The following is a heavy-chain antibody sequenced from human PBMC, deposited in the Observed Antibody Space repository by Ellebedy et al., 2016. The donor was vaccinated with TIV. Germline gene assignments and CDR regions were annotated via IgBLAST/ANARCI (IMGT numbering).Heavy chain of an antibody. CDR1: GFTFSNYW. CDR2: INSDGSSA. CDR3: ASYNWEASIGY. V-gene: IGHV3-74*01. J-gene: IGHJ4*02. D-gene: IGHD1-20*01. Sequence: GGSLRLSCAASGFTFSNYWMHWVRQAPGKGLVWVSRINSDGSSATYADSVKGRFTISRDNAKNTLYLQMNSLRAEDTAAYYCASYNWEASIGYWGQGILVTVSS.